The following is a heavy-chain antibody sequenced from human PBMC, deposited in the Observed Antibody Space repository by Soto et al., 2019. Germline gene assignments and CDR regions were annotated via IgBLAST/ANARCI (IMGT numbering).Heavy chain of an antibody. V-gene: IGHV3-7*01. D-gene: IGHD6-13*01. CDR1: GFTFSSYW. J-gene: IGHJ6*02. CDR2: IKQDGSEK. Sequence: PGGSLRLSCAASGFTFSSYWMSWVRQAPGKGLEWVANIKQDGSEKYYVDSVKGRFTISRDNAKNSLYLQMNSLRAEDTAVYYCASAYSSTWYFNYYGMDVWGQGTTVTVSS. CDR3: ASAYSSTWYFNYYGMDV.